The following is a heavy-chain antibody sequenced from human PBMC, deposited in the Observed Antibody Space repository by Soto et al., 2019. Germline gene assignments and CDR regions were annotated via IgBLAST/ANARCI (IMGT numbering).Heavy chain of an antibody. CDR3: TRGASSWNGIDF. Sequence: EVQLVESGGGLVQPGGSLRLSCAASGFTFSNYWMHWVRQAPGKGLEWVSRINIDGSHRDYADSVKGRFTISRDDAQNTLYAQMHGLRVEDTAVYYCTRGASSWNGIDFWGQGTLVTVAS. CDR1: GFTFSNYW. J-gene: IGHJ4*02. CDR2: INIDGSHR. V-gene: IGHV3-74*01. D-gene: IGHD6-13*01.